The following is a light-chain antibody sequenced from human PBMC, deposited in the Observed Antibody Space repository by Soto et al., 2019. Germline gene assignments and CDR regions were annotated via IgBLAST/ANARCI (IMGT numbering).Light chain of an antibody. J-gene: IGLJ1*01. CDR1: SXDVGYYIY. CDR3: SSYTTSSTRV. V-gene: IGLV2-14*03. CDR2: EVS. Sequence: QSVLTQPASVSGSPGQSITISCTGTSXDVGYYIYVSWFQQHPGKAPRLVISEVSNRPSGVSNRFSGSKSGNTASLTISGLQAEDEADYYCSSYTTSSTRVFGTGTKV.